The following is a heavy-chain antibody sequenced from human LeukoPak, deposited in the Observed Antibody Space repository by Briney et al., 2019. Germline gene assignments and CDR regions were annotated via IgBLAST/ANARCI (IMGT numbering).Heavy chain of an antibody. CDR3: APRYSTSWSTLYY. V-gene: IGHV3-23*01. CDR2: ITAGGGTT. Sequence: GGSLRLSCAASGFTFSSYGISWVSQAPGKGLEWVSTITAGGGTTYYADSVKGRFTISRDNSKNTLYLQMNSLRAEDTAVYYCAPRYSTSWSTLYYWGQGTLVTVSS. D-gene: IGHD6-13*01. CDR1: GFTFSSYG. J-gene: IGHJ4*02.